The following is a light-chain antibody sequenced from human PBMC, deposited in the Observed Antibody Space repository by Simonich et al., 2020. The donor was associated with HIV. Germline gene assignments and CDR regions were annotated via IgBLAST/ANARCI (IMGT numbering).Light chain of an antibody. CDR1: SSDVGGSNF. V-gene: IGLV2-11*01. CDR2: DVS. CDR3: CSYAGTYTLV. J-gene: IGLJ3*02. Sequence: QSALTQPRSVSGSPGQSVTISCTGTSSDVGGSNFVSWYQPYPGEAPQLMIYDVSKRPPGVPDRCSGSKSGNTASLTISGLQAEDEGDYYCCSYAGTYTLVFGGGTELTVL.